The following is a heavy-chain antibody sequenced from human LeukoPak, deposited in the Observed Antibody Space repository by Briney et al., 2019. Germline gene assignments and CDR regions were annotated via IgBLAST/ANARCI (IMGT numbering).Heavy chain of an antibody. CDR1: GFTFSDYY. Sequence: AGGSLRLSCAASGFTFSDYYMSWIRQAPGKGLEWVSYISSSGSTIYYADSVKGRFTISRDNAKNSLYLQMNSLRAEDTAVYYCAREGTMVRGVINPYYYYYMDVWGKGTTVTISS. CDR2: ISSSGSTI. J-gene: IGHJ6*03. CDR3: AREGTMVRGVINPYYYYYMDV. V-gene: IGHV3-11*01. D-gene: IGHD3-10*01.